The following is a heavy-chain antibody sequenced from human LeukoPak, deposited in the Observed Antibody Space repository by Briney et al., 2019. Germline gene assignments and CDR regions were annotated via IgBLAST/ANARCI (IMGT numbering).Heavy chain of an antibody. J-gene: IGHJ4*02. D-gene: IGHD2-15*01. V-gene: IGHV3-74*01. CDR3: VRNVLPGYFDY. CDR2: INSDGSST. CDR1: GFTFSSYW. Sequence: GGSLRLSCAASGFTFSSYWMHWVRQAPGKGLVWVSRINSDGSSTSYADSVKGRFTISRDNAKNTLYLQMNSLRAEDTAVYYCVRNVLPGYFDYWGQGTLVTVSS.